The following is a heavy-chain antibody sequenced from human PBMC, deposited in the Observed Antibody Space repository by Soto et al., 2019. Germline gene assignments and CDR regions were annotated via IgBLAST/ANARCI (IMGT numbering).Heavy chain of an antibody. V-gene: IGHV4-39*01. J-gene: IGHJ4*02. D-gene: IGHD3-3*01. Sequence: SETLSLTCTVSGGSISSSSYYWGWIRQPPGKGLEWIGSIYYSGSTYYNPSLKSRVTISVDTSKNQFSLKLSSVTAADTAVYYCASFPDFWSGYYLHYFDYWGQVTLVTVSS. CDR3: ASFPDFWSGYYLHYFDY. CDR2: IYYSGST. CDR1: GGSISSSSYY.